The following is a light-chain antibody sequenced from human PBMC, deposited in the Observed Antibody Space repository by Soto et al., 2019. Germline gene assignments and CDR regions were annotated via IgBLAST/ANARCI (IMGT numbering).Light chain of an antibody. CDR2: DAS. CDR1: QSISTW. J-gene: IGKJ1*01. CDR3: QHYNSYSRT. Sequence: QMTHSTSTLSASVGDRVTISCRASQSISTWLAWYQQKPGKAPKLLISDASNLETGVPSRFTGSGSGTEFTLTISSLEPEDFATYYCQHYNSYSRTFGQGTKVDIK. V-gene: IGKV1-5*01.